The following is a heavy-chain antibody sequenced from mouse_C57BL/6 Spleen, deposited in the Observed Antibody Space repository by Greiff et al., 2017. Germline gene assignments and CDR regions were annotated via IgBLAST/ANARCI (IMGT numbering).Heavy chain of an antibody. CDR3: ARGGAMDY. J-gene: IGHJ4*01. CDR1: GFTFSSYA. Sequence: EVQGVESGGGLVKPGGSLKLSCAASGFTFSSYAMSWVRQTPEKRLEWVATISDGGSYTYYPDNVKGRFTISRDNAKNNLYLQMSHLKSEDTARYYCARGGAMDYWGQGTSVTVSS. CDR2: ISDGGSYT. V-gene: IGHV5-4*01.